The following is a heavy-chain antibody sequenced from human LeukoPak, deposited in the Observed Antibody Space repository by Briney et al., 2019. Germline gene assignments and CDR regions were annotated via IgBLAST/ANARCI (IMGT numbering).Heavy chain of an antibody. CDR2: IIPIFGTT. D-gene: IGHD2-2*01. V-gene: IGHV1-69*01. CDR3: ARAPSVTAPGDSDIVIIPAALDY. J-gene: IGHJ4*02. CDR1: GDTFSDFS. Sequence: SVKVSCKATGDTFSDFSISWVRQAPGQGLEWMGGIIPIFGTTNYAQKFQGRVTITADDSTRTVYMEVSSLRSDDTAVYYCARAPSVTAPGDSDIVIIPAALDYWGQGTLVTVSS.